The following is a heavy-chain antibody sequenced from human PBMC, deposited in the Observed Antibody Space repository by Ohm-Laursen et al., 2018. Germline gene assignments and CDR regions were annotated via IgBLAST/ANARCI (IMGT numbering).Heavy chain of an antibody. CDR1: GDSISSYY. Sequence: GTLSLTCTVSGDSISSYYWSWIRQPAGKGLEWIGRIYSSGSTNYNPSLKSRVTISVDTSKNQFSLKLSSVTAADTAVYYCARLSSLDSSRDYWGQGTLVTVSS. V-gene: IGHV4-4*07. CDR3: ARLSSLDSSRDY. CDR2: IYSSGST. J-gene: IGHJ4*02. D-gene: IGHD6-19*01.